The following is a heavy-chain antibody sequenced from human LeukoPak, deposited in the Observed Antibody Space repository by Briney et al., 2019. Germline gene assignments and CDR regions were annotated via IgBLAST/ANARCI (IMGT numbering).Heavy chain of an antibody. CDR2: IIPILGIA. D-gene: IGHD3-22*01. V-gene: IGHV1-69*04. J-gene: IGHJ4*02. CDR3: ARDQDYDSSGYYRSTSFDY. CDR1: GGTFSSYA. Sequence: GASVKVSCKASGGTFSSYAISWVRQAPGQGLEWMGRIIPILGIANYAQKFQGRVTITADKSTSTAYMELSSLRSEDTAVYYCARDQDYDSSGYYRSTSFDYWGQGTLVTVSS.